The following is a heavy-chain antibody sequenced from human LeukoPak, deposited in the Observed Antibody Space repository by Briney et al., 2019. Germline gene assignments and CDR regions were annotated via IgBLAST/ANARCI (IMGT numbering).Heavy chain of an antibody. Sequence: PGGSLRLSCAASGFTFSSYAMSWVRQAPGKGLEWVSAISGSGGSTYYADSVKGRFTISRDNSKNTLYLQMNSLRAEDTAVYYCAKDHNSGSFRPTRFDYWGQGTLVTVSS. J-gene: IGHJ4*02. CDR3: AKDHNSGSFRPTRFDY. CDR2: ISGSGGST. D-gene: IGHD1-26*01. V-gene: IGHV3-23*01. CDR1: GFTFSSYA.